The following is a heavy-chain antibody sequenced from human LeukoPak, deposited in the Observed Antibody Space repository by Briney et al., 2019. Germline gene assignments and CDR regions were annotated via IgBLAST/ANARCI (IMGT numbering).Heavy chain of an antibody. Sequence: SVKVSCKASGGSFSDYSISWVRQAPGQGLEWMGGIIAILDTAHYAQKFQGRFTITADKSTTTVYMELNSLRSDDTAVYYCVRSGYDYDWFDPWGQGTLVTVSS. V-gene: IGHV1-69*10. CDR3: VRSGYDYDWFDP. D-gene: IGHD5-12*01. J-gene: IGHJ5*02. CDR2: IIAILDTA. CDR1: GGSFSDYS.